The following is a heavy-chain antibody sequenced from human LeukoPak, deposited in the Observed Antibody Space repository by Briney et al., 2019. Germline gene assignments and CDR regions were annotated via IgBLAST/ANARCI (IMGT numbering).Heavy chain of an antibody. CDR3: ARRCSGPTCYTDAYDI. Sequence: SETLSLTCTVSGGSISSYYWTWIRRPPGKGLEWIGYVYYSGSTDYNPSLKSRVTISVDTSNKQFSLNLSSVTAADTAVYYCARRCSGPTCYTDAYDIWGQGTMVTVSS. D-gene: IGHD2-2*02. V-gene: IGHV4-59*08. CDR2: VYYSGST. J-gene: IGHJ3*02. CDR1: GGSISSYY.